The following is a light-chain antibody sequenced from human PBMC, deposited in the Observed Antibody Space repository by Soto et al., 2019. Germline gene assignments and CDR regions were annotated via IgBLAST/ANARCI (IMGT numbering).Light chain of an antibody. CDR3: SSDTSSSSDYV. V-gene: IGLV2-14*01. CDR1: SSDVGGYNY. CDR2: EVS. J-gene: IGLJ1*01. Sequence: QYALTQPASVSGSPGQSITISCTGTSSDVGGYNYVSWYQQHPGKAPKLMIYEVSNRPSGVSNRFSGSKSGNTAYLTISGLQAEDEADYYCSSDTSSSSDYVFGTGTKLTVL.